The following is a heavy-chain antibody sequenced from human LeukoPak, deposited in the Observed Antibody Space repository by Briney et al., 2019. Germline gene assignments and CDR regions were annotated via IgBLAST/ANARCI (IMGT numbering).Heavy chain of an antibody. Sequence: PGGSLRLSCAASGFTVSSNYMSWVRQAPGKGLEWVSVIYSGGSTYYADSVKGRFTISRDNSKNTLYLQMNSLRAEDTAVYYCARVLMVYYYYYMDVWGKGTTVTVSS. V-gene: IGHV3-53*01. CDR3: ARVLMVYYYYYMDV. CDR2: IYSGGST. D-gene: IGHD2-8*01. CDR1: GFTVSSNY. J-gene: IGHJ6*03.